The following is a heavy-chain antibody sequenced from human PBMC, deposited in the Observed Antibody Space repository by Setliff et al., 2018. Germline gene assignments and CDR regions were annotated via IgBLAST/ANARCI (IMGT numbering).Heavy chain of an antibody. J-gene: IGHJ5*02. V-gene: IGHV1-69*13. CDR2: VIPLFGTT. Sequence: SVKVSCKASGGTFNTYGISWVRLAPGQGLEWMGRVIPLFGTTNYAQKFQDRVAISADESTSTAYMELRSLRSEDTAIYYCARDTHINYNYPQVGWFDPWGQGTQVTVSS. CDR3: ARDTHINYNYPQVGWFDP. CDR1: GGTFNTYG. D-gene: IGHD1-26*01.